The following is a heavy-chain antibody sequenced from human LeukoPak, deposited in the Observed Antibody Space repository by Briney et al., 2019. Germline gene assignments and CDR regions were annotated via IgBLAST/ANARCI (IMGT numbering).Heavy chain of an antibody. Sequence: KTSETLSLTCTVSGYSISSGYYWGWIRQPPGKGLEWIGSIYHSGSTYYNPSLKSRVTISVDTSKKHFSLKLSSVTAADTALYYCARGRIAAAAAFWGQGTLVTVSS. CDR2: IYHSGST. CDR1: GYSISSGYY. D-gene: IGHD6-13*01. V-gene: IGHV4-38-2*02. CDR3: ARGRIAAAAAF. J-gene: IGHJ4*02.